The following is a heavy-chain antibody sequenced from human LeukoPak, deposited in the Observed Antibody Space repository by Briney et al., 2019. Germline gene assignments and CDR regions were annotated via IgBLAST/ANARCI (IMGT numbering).Heavy chain of an antibody. CDR3: AIEYGSGSYENYYYGMDV. V-gene: IGHV1-46*01. D-gene: IGHD3-10*01. Sequence: ASVKVSLKASVYTFTSYYTHWVRQAPGQGLEWMGIINPSGGSTSYAQKFQGRVTMTRDTSTSTVYMELSSLRSEDTAVYYCAIEYGSGSYENYYYGMDVWGQGTTVTVSS. CDR1: VYTFTSYY. CDR2: INPSGGST. J-gene: IGHJ6*02.